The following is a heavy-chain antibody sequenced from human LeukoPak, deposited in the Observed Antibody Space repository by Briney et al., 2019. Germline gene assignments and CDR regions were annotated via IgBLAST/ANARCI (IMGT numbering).Heavy chain of an antibody. CDR2: IFPGDSDT. CDR1: GYTFTSYW. CDR3: ARSYDILTGLDY. Sequence: AGGSLKISCKVSGYTFTSYWIGWVRQMPGKGLEWMGIIFPGDSDTRYSPSFQGQVTISADKSISTAYLQWISLKASDTAMYYCARSYDILTGLDYWGQGTLVTVSS. J-gene: IGHJ4*02. D-gene: IGHD3-9*01. V-gene: IGHV5-51*01.